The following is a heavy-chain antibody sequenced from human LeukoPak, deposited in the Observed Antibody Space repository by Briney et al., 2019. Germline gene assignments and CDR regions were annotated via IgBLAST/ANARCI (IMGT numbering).Heavy chain of an antibody. CDR1: GYTFTSYA. J-gene: IGHJ5*02. CDR3: ARDRVSGSYCFDP. CDR2: INAGNGNT. V-gene: IGHV1-3*01. Sequence: ASVKVSCKASGYTFTSYAMNWVRQAPGQRLEWMGWINAGNGNTKYSQKFQGRVTITRDTSASTAYMELSSLRSEDTAVYYCARDRVSGSYCFDPWGQGTLVTVSS. D-gene: IGHD1-26*01.